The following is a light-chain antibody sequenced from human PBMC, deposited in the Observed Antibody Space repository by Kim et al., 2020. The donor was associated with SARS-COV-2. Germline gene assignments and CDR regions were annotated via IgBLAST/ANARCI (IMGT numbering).Light chain of an antibody. CDR1: TSDVGGYDL. CDR2: EVN. CDR3: CSYAGKSAGV. J-gene: IGLJ3*02. Sequence: QSALTQPASLSESPGQSINISCTGTTSDVGGYDLVSWYQHHPGKAPKLIIYEVNQRPSGVSSRFSGSKSGNMASLTISGLQAEDEADYFCCSYAGKSAGVFRGGTQLPVL. V-gene: IGLV2-23*02.